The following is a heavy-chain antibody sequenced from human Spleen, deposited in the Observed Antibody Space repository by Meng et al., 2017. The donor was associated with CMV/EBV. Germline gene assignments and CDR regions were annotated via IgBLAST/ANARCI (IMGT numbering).Heavy chain of an antibody. D-gene: IGHD2-2*01. V-gene: IGHV1-2*02. CDR2: INPDSGGT. CDR1: GYTFTGYY. J-gene: IGHJ4*02. Sequence: ASVKVSCKASGYTFTGYYVHWVRQAPGQGLEWMGWINPDSGGTNYAQKFQGRVTMTRDTSITTAYMELSSLRSDDTAVYYCATWGDYCTSSGCYPVREGNYFDYWGQGTLVTVSS. CDR3: ATWGDYCTSSGCYPVREGNYFDY.